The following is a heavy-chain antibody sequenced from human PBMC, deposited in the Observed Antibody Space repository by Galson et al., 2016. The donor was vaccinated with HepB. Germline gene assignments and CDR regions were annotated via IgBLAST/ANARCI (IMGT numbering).Heavy chain of an antibody. V-gene: IGHV3-15*07. CDR3: TTDWRHYDSTGYRQRRFDH. D-gene: IGHD3-22*01. CDR2: IKSKTDGGTI. Sequence: SLRLSCAASGFIFKSVWMNWVRQAPGEGLEWVGRIKSKTDGGTIDYAAPVKGRFSISRDDSKDTLYLQMNSLKTEDTAVYYCTTDWRHYDSTGYRQRRFDHWGQGILVTVSS. J-gene: IGHJ4*02. CDR1: GFIFKSVW.